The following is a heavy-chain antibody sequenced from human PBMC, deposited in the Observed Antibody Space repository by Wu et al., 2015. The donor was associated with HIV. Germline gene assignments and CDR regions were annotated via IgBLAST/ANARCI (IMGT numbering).Heavy chain of an antibody. D-gene: IGHD3-22*01. V-gene: IGHV1-18*01. Sequence: QVQLVQSGAEVKKPGASVKVSCKASGYTFTSYGISWVRQAPGQGLEWMGGISPIFGTANYAQKFKGRVTMTTDTSSNTAYMELRSLRSDDTAVYYCARDLHVWNSGYYYEDDYWGQGTLVTVSS. CDR3: ARDLHVWNSGYYYEDDY. CDR2: ISPIFGTA. J-gene: IGHJ4*02. CDR1: GYTFTSYG.